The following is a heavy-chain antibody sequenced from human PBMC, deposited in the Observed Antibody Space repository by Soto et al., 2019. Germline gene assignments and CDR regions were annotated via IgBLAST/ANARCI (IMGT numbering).Heavy chain of an antibody. CDR3: GRAHLGSDRYILEPFDP. D-gene: IGHD1-1*01. J-gene: IGHJ5*02. CDR2: TYYRSKWYN. V-gene: IGHV6-1*01. CDR1: GDSVSSNSAT. Sequence: SQTLSLTCAISGDSVSSNSATWNWIRQSPSRGLEWLGRTYYRSKWYNDYAISVKSRITINPDTSKNQFSLQLSSVIPDDTAVYYCGRAHLGSDRYILEPFDPWGQGTQVPVSS.